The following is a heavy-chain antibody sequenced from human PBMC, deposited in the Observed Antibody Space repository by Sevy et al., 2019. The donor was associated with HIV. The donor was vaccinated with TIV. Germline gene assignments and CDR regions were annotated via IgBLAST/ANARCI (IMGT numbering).Heavy chain of an antibody. Sequence: ASVKVSCKASGDTFTTYDINWVRQAPGQGLEWMGWMSPKTGNTGYAQKFQGRVTMTRDTSISTAYMELSSLRSEDTAVYYCASGGNGDFWSYEYYYYGMDVWGQWTTVTVSS. J-gene: IGHJ6*02. V-gene: IGHV1-8*02. CDR3: ASGGNGDFWSYEYYYYGMDV. D-gene: IGHD3-3*01. CDR1: GDTFTTYD. CDR2: MSPKTGNT.